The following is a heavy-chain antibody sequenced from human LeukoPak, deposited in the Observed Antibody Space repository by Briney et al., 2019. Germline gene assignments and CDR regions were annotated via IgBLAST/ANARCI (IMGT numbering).Heavy chain of an antibody. J-gene: IGHJ3*02. D-gene: IGHD2-8*01. V-gene: IGHV3-30*18. CDR1: GFTFSSYG. CDR3: AKVKADCTVTYAFDI. Sequence: GGSLRLSCAASGFTFSSYGMHGVRQAPGKGLEGVAVISYDGSNNYYADSVQGRFTISRDNSDNTLYLQMTSPRAEDTAVYYCAKVKADCTVTYAFDIWGQGAMVTVSS. CDR2: ISYDGSNN.